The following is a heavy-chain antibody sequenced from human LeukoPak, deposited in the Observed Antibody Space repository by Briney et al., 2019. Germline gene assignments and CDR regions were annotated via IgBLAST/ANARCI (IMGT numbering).Heavy chain of an antibody. CDR3: ARENYSGYSPYYFDY. D-gene: IGHD5-12*01. V-gene: IGHV4-61*01. Sequence: SETLSLTCTVSGGSVSSGSYYWSWIRQPPGKGLEWLGYIYYSGSTNYSPSLKSRVTISVDTSKNQFSLKLTSVTAADTAVYYCARENYSGYSPYYFDYWGQGTLVTVSS. CDR2: IYYSGST. J-gene: IGHJ4*02. CDR1: GGSVSSGSYY.